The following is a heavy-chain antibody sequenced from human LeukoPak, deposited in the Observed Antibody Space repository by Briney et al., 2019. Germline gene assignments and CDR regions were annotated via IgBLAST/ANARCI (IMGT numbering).Heavy chain of an antibody. Sequence: GASVKVSCKASGYTFTSHGMNWVRQAPGQGLEWMGWINTNTGNPTYAQGFTGRFVFSLDTPVGTAYLQISSLKAEDTAVYYCARDSFWSGTRKYFDYWGQGTLVTVPS. CDR1: GYTFTSHG. CDR3: ARDSFWSGTRKYFDY. CDR2: INTNTGNP. J-gene: IGHJ4*02. V-gene: IGHV7-4-1*02. D-gene: IGHD3-3*01.